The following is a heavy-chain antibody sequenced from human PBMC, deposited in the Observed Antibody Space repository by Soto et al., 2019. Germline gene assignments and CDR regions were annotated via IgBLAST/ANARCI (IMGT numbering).Heavy chain of an antibody. J-gene: IGHJ6*02. CDR3: AALTIAAAATGSYYYYGMDV. D-gene: IGHD6-13*01. Sequence: SETLSLTFAVSVGSISSSNWWSWVRQPPGKGLEWIGEIYHSGSTNYNPSLKSRVTISVDKSKNQFSLKLSSVTAADTAVYYCAALTIAAAATGSYYYYGMDVWGQGTTVTVSS. V-gene: IGHV4-4*02. CDR2: IYHSGST. CDR1: VGSISSSNW.